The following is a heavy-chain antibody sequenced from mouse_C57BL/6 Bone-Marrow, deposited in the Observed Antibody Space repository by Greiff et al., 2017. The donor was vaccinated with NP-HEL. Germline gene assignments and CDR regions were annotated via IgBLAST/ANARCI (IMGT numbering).Heavy chain of an antibody. CDR3: ARAGLYGSCT. Sequence: EVQLQQSGPELVKPGASVKISCKASGYTFTDYYMNWVKQSHGKSLEWIGDINPNNGGTSYNQKFKGKATLTVDKSSSTAYMELRSLTSEDSAVYYCARAGLYGSCTWGQGTTLTVSS. V-gene: IGHV1-26*01. J-gene: IGHJ2*01. D-gene: IGHD1-1*01. CDR1: GYTFTDYY. CDR2: INPNNGGT.